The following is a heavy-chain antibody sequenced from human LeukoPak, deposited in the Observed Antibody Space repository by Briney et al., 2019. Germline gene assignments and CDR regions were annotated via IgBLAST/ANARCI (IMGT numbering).Heavy chain of an antibody. CDR3: AKDKVPLPGGRVDV. V-gene: IGHV3-30*02. J-gene: IGHJ6*04. CDR2: IWYDGSNK. D-gene: IGHD3-16*01. Sequence: GGSLRLSCAASGFTFSSYGMHWVRQAPGKGLEWVAFIWYDGSNKYYADSVKGRFTISIDKSKNTLYLQMNILRAEATAVYYCAKDKVPLPGGRVDVWGKGTTVTVSS. CDR1: GFTFSSYG.